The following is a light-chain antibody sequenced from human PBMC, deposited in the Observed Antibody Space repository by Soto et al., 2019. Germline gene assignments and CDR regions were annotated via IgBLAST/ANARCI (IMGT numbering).Light chain of an antibody. CDR3: SSYTSSSTVV. V-gene: IGLV2-14*01. CDR1: SSDVGGYNY. Sequence: QPVLTQPASVSGSPGQSITISCTGTSSDVGGYNYVSWYQQHPGKAPKLMIYDVSNRPSGVSNRFSGSKSGNTASLTISGLQAEDEADYYCSSYTSSSTVVFGGGTKLTLL. J-gene: IGLJ2*01. CDR2: DVS.